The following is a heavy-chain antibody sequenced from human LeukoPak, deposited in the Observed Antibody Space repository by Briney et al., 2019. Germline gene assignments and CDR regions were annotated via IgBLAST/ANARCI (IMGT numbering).Heavy chain of an antibody. J-gene: IGHJ5*02. CDR2: IRYDGSNK. D-gene: IGHD4-11*01. Sequence: GGSLRLSCAASGFTFSSYGMHWVRQAPGKGLEWVAFIRYDGSNKYYADSVKGRFTISRDNSKNTLYLQMNSLRAEDTAVYYCAREALQEFDPWGQGTLVTVSS. CDR3: AREALQEFDP. CDR1: GFTFSSYG. V-gene: IGHV3-30*02.